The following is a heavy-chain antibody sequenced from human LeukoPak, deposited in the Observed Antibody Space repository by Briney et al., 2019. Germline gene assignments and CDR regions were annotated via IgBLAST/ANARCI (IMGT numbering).Heavy chain of an antibody. Sequence: ASVKVSCKSSGYTFIDYYIHWVRQAPGQGLEWMGWINPNSGARKYAQKFQGRVSMIRDTSINTAYMVLTNLRSDDTAIFYCARVKKLMPEFEFWGQGTLVTVSS. V-gene: IGHV1-2*02. D-gene: IGHD2-2*01. CDR1: GYTFIDYY. CDR3: ARVKKLMPEFEF. CDR2: INPNSGAR. J-gene: IGHJ4*02.